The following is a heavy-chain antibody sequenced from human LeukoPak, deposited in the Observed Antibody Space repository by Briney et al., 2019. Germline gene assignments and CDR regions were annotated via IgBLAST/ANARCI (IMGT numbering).Heavy chain of an antibody. D-gene: IGHD3-22*01. Sequence: SETLSLTCTVSGGSISSYYWSWIRQPPGKGLEWIGYIYYSGSTNYNPSLKSRVTMSVDTSKNQFSLKLSSVTAADTAVYYCARAGFDSSGYYNAYNWFDPWGQGTLVTVSS. CDR1: GGSISSYY. CDR2: IYYSGST. V-gene: IGHV4-59*01. J-gene: IGHJ5*02. CDR3: ARAGFDSSGYYNAYNWFDP.